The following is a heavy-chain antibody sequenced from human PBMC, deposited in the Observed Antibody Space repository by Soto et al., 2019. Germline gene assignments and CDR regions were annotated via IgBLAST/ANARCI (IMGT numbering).Heavy chain of an antibody. CDR2: ISSSSSYI. CDR1: GFTFSSYS. V-gene: IGHV3-21*01. J-gene: IGHJ4*02. Sequence: EGSLRLSCAASGFTFSSYSMNWVRQAPGKGLEWVSSISSSSSYIYYADSVKGRFTISRDNAKNSLYLQMNSLRAEDTAVYYCAREGEGLADFDYWGQGTLVTVSS. CDR3: AREGEGLADFDY. D-gene: IGHD6-19*01.